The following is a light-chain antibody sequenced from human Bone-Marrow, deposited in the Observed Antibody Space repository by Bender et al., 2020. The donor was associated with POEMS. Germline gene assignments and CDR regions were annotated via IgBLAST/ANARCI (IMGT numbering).Light chain of an antibody. CDR3: AVWDDSLNGWV. V-gene: IGLV2-14*03. CDR2: DVS. Sequence: QSALTQPASMSGSPGQSITISCTGTNRDVGGYNYVSWYQQHPGRAPKLMIYDVSNRPSGVSDRFSGSKSGTSASLAISGLQSEDEADYYCAVWDDSLNGWVFGGGTKLTVL. CDR1: NRDVGGYNY. J-gene: IGLJ3*02.